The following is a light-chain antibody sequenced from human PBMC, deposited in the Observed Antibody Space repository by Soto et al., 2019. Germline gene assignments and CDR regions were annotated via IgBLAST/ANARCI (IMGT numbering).Light chain of an antibody. CDR2: DVS. CDR1: SSDVGGYNY. CDR3: SAYTSSSPLVV. Sequence: QSALTQPASVSGSPGQSITISCTGTSSDVGGYNYFSWYQQHPGKAPQLMIYDVSNRPSGVSNRFSGGKSGNTASLTISGLQAEDEADYYCSAYTSSSPLVVFGGGTKLTVL. V-gene: IGLV2-14*01. J-gene: IGLJ2*01.